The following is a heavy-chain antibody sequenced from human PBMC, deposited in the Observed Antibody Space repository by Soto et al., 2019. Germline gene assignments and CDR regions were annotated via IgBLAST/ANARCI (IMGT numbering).Heavy chain of an antibody. J-gene: IGHJ4*02. D-gene: IGHD2-15*01. V-gene: IGHV4-39*01. CDR2: VYYSGGT. CDR1: GGSISGSDYY. CDR3: ARRSTAHSRWDS. Sequence: SETLSLTCTVSGGSISGSDYYWGWIRQPPRKGLEWIGSVYYSGGTYYNPSLKSRVNTSVDTSKNQFSLKLSSVTVADTAVYYCARRSTAHSRWDSWGQGTLVIVSS.